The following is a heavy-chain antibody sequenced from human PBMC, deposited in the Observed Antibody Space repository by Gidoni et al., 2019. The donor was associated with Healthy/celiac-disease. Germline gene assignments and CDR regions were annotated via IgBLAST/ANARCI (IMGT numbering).Heavy chain of an antibody. J-gene: IGHJ3*02. CDR1: GFTFSSYA. Sequence: EVQLLESGGGLVQPGGSLRLSCAASGFTFSSYAMSWVRQAPGKGLEWVSAISGSGGSTYYADSVKGRFTISRDNSKNTLYLQMNSLRAEDTAVYYCARTFYYYDSSGSDAFDIWGQGTMVTVSS. D-gene: IGHD3-22*01. CDR3: ARTFYYYDSSGSDAFDI. V-gene: IGHV3-23*01. CDR2: ISGSGGST.